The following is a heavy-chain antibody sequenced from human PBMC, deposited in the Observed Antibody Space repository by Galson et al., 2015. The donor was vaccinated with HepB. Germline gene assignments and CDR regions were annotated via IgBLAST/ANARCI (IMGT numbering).Heavy chain of an antibody. J-gene: IGHJ1*01. Sequence: QASGKGLEWVGRIRSKANSYATAYAASVKGRFTISRDDSKNTAYLQMNSLKTEDTAVYYCTRHAERLVSSVQHWGQGTLVTVSS. CDR2: IRSKANSYAT. V-gene: IGHV3-73*01. D-gene: IGHD6-19*01. CDR3: TRHAERLVSSVQH.